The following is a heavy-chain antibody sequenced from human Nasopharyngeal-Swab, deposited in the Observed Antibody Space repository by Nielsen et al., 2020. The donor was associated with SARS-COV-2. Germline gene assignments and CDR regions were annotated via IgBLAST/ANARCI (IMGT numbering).Heavy chain of an antibody. Sequence: GESLKISCAASGFTFSSYGMHWVRQAPGKGLEWVAVISYDGNYKYYADSVQGRITISRDNSKNTLFLQMNSLRAEDTAVYYCAKGRVTIFGVVIIDYYYYMDVWGKGTTVTVSS. CDR2: ISYDGNYK. V-gene: IGHV3-30*18. D-gene: IGHD3-3*01. CDR1: GFTFSSYG. J-gene: IGHJ6*03. CDR3: AKGRVTIFGVVIIDYYYYMDV.